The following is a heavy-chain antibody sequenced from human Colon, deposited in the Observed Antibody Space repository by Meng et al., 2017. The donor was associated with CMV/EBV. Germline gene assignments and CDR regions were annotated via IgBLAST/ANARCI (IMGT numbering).Heavy chain of an antibody. CDR3: ARELYSNYVLGQPQVPSLDY. V-gene: IGHV3-48*04. CDR1: GFTFSSYS. CDR2: ISSSSSTI. J-gene: IGHJ4*02. D-gene: IGHD4-11*01. Sequence: GGSLRLSCAASGFTFSSYSMNWVRQAPGKGLEWVSYISSSSSTIYYADSVKGRFTISRDNAKNSLYLQMNSLRAEDTAVYYCARELYSNYVLGQPQVPSLDYWGQGTLVTVSS.